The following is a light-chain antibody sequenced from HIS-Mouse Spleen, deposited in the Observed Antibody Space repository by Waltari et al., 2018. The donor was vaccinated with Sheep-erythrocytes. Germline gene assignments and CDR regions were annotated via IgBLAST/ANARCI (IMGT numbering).Light chain of an antibody. V-gene: IGLV3-21*03. J-gene: IGLJ2*01. CDR2: DDS. CDR1: NIGSKS. Sequence: SYVLTQPPSVSVAPGKTARITCGGNNIGSKSVHWYQQKPGQAPVLVVYDDSDRPSGRPQRFSGSNSGNTATLSISRVEAGDEADYYCQVWKVFGGGTKLTVL. CDR3: QVWKV.